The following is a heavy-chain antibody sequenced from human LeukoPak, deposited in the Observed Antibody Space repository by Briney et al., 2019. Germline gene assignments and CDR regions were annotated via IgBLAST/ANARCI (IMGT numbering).Heavy chain of an antibody. J-gene: IGHJ4*02. CDR2: ISGSGGST. Sequence: GGSLRLSCAASGFTFSSYAMSWVRLAPGKGLEWVSAISGSGGSTYYADSVKGRFTISRDNSKNTLYLQMNSLRAEDTAVYYCAKWAYIVVVPAAYFDYWGQGTLVTVSS. D-gene: IGHD2-2*01. V-gene: IGHV3-23*01. CDR1: GFTFSSYA. CDR3: AKWAYIVVVPAAYFDY.